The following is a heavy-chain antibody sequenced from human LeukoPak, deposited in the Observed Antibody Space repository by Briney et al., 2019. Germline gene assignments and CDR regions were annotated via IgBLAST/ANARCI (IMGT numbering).Heavy chain of an antibody. V-gene: IGHV4-59*01. CDR2: IYYSGST. CDR1: GGSISSYY. Sequence: PSETLSLTCTVSGGSISSYYWSWIRQPPGKGLEWIGYIYYSGSTNYNPSLKSRVTISVDTSKNQFSLKLSSVTAADTAVYYCAGATTVAASYYYYYYMDVWGKGTTVTISS. J-gene: IGHJ6*03. D-gene: IGHD4-23*01. CDR3: AGATTVAASYYYYYYMDV.